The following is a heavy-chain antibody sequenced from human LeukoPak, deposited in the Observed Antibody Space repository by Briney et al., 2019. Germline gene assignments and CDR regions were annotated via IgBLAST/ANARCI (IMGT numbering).Heavy chain of an antibody. CDR3: AKGIAARYFDY. J-gene: IGHJ4*02. CDR1: GFTFSSYA. V-gene: IGHV3-23*01. Sequence: GGSLRLSCAASGFTFSSYAMSWVRQTPGKGLEWVSAISGSGGSTYYADSVKGRFTISRDNSKNTVYLQMNSLRAEDTAVYYCAKGIAARYFDYWGQGTLVTVSS. CDR2: ISGSGGST. D-gene: IGHD6-6*01.